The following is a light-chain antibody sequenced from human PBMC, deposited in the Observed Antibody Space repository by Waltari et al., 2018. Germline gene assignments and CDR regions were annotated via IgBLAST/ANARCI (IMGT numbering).Light chain of an antibody. CDR3: QQSYSAPYN. J-gene: IGKJ2*01. CDR2: SAS. Sequence: DVQMIQSPSSLSAFVGDRVTITCRASRPISTHLNWYQQRPGKAPRVLIFSASNLQSGVPSRFGANASGTDFALTISSLQPEDFATYYCQQSYSAPYNFGPGTNLEIK. V-gene: IGKV1-39*01. CDR1: RPISTH.